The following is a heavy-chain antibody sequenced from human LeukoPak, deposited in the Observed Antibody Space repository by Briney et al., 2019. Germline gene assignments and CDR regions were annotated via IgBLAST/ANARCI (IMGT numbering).Heavy chain of an antibody. Sequence: GGSQRSCCAASGFTFSNSAMSWGRQSPGKGLEWVSFISGYSVTTYYADSVQGRFTVSRDNSKKTLYLQMHSLRDEDTAIYYCAKHYGDPFLDFWG. D-gene: IGHD4-17*01. V-gene: IGHV3-23*01. CDR3: AKHYGDPFLDF. J-gene: IGHJ4*01. CDR1: GFTFSNSA. CDR2: ISGYSVTT.